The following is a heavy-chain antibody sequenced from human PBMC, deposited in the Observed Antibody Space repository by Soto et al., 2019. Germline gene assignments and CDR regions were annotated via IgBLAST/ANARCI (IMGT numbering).Heavy chain of an antibody. CDR3: ARDCSVNQRWLRGYYGMDV. J-gene: IGHJ6*02. Sequence: SETLSLTCTVSGGSISSYYWSWIRQPPGKGLEWIGYIYYSGSTNYNPSLKSRVTISVDTSKNQFSLKLSSVTAADTVVYYCARDCSVNQRWLRGYYGMDVWGQGTTVTVSS. V-gene: IGHV4-59*01. D-gene: IGHD5-12*01. CDR1: GGSISSYY. CDR2: IYYSGST.